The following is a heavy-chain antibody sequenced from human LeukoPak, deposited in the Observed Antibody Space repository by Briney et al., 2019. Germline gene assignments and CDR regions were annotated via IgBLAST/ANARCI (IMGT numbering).Heavy chain of an antibody. CDR2: ISGSGGST. V-gene: IGHV3-23*01. Sequence: GGSLRLSCAASGFTFSSYAMSWVRQAPGKGLEWVSAISGSGGSTYYADSVKGRFTISRDNSKNTLYVQMNSLTAEDTAIYYCAKATGNLGNWGQGTLVTVSS. CDR1: GFTFSSYA. CDR3: AKATGNLGN. D-gene: IGHD1-1*01. J-gene: IGHJ4*02.